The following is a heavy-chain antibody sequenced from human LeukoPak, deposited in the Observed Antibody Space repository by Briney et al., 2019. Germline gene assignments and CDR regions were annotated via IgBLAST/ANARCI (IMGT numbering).Heavy chain of an antibody. D-gene: IGHD3-16*01. CDR3: ARVEASSSSPRFDP. Sequence: SETLSLTCTVSGGSISSYYWSWIRQPPGKGPEWIGYISYSGDSYYNPSLRSRVTISVDTSKKQFSLGLNSVTAADTAVYYCARVEASSSSPRFDPWGQETLVTVFS. CDR1: GGSISSYY. J-gene: IGHJ5*02. V-gene: IGHV4-59*12. CDR2: ISYSGDS.